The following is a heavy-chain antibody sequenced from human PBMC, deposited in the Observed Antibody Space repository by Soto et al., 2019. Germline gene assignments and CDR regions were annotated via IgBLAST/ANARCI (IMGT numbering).Heavy chain of an antibody. V-gene: IGHV1-69*02. Sequence: QVKLVQSGAEVRKPGSSVKVSCTASGGTFSSYTINWVRQAPGQGPEWMGRVIPILAMSNYAQKFQGRVTITADQSTSTAYMYLSSLRSEDTALYYCATNYGSRSTHFDYWGQGTLVTVSS. CDR2: VIPILAMS. J-gene: IGHJ4*02. D-gene: IGHD3-10*01. CDR1: GGTFSSYT. CDR3: ATNYGSRSTHFDY.